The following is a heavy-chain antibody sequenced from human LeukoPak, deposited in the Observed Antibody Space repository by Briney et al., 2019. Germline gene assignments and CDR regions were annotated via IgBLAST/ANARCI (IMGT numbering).Heavy chain of an antibody. J-gene: IGHJ4*02. D-gene: IGHD5-18*01. V-gene: IGHV4-59*01. CDR3: ARGYGRDY. CDR1: GGSISSYY. CDR2: IYYSGST. Sequence: SETLSLTCTVSGGSISSYYWSWIRQPPGKGLEWIGYIYYSGSTNYNLSLKSRVTISVDTSKNQFSLKLSSVTAADTAVYYCARGYGRDYWGQGTLVTVSS.